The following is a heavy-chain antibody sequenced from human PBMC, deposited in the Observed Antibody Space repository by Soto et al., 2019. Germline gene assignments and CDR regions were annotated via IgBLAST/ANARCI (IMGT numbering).Heavy chain of an antibody. CDR2: INHSGST. J-gene: IGHJ4*02. CDR3: ARALSK. V-gene: IGHV4-34*01. CDR1: GGYFRCYY. Sequence: SVTLSVTCAVYGGYFRCYYWSWIRQPPGKGLEWIGEINHSGSTNYNPSLKSRVTISVDTSKNQFSLKLSSVTAADTAVYYCARALSKWGQGTLVTVSS.